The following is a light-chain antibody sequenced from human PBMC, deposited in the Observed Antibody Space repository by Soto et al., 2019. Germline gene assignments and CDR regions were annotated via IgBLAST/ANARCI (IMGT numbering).Light chain of an antibody. J-gene: IGKJ4*01. Sequence: DIQVTQSPSSLSASIGDRVIITCRASQPISTSLHWFQQKPGKAPKLLLYALSNLQSGVPSRFSGSGTGTEFTLIISRLQPEDVGNYFCQQSYSTPLTFGGGTKVQI. CDR1: QPISTS. CDR2: ALS. CDR3: QQSYSTPLT. V-gene: IGKV1-39*01.